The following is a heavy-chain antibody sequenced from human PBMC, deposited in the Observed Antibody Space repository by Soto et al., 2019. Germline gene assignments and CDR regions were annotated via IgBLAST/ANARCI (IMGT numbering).Heavy chain of an antibody. CDR2: ISAYNGNT. V-gene: IGHV1-18*01. Sequence: ASVKVSCKASGYTFTSYGISWVRQAPGQGLEWMGWISAYNGNTNYAQKLQGRVTMTTDTSTSTAYMELRSLRSDDTAVYYCARVTDYYDILTGYSYDAFDIWGQGTMVTVSS. CDR1: GYTFTSYG. D-gene: IGHD3-9*01. J-gene: IGHJ3*02. CDR3: ARVTDYYDILTGYSYDAFDI.